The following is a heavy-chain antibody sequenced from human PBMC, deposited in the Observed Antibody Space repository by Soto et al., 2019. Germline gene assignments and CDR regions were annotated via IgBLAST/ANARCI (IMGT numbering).Heavy chain of an antibody. CDR2: IYYSGST. J-gene: IGHJ6*02. D-gene: IGHD2-15*01. V-gene: IGHV4-61*01. CDR3: ARNTVATGYYGMDV. CDR1: GDSVSSGSYY. Sequence: QVQLQESGPGLVKPSETLSLTCTVSGDSVSSGSYYWSWIRQPPGKGLEWIGYIYYSGSTKYNPSLKTRVTISAHTSKNQFSLKLSSVTAADTAVYYCARNTVATGYYGMDVWGQGTTVTVSS.